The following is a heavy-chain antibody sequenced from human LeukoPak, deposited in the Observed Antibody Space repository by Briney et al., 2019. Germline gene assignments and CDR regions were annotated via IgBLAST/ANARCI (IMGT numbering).Heavy chain of an antibody. V-gene: IGHV3-53*01. CDR3: RGDSSY. CDR1: RFTVNSNY. Sequence: PGGSLILSCAAYRFTVNSNYMNTVRQAPGKGQEWVSLIYSGGITYYADSVKGRFTISSDNSHNTQYPQMPSLRADGPVLLYCRGDSSYWGQGGLVGVCS. D-gene: IGHD2-21*01. J-gene: IGHJ4*02. CDR2: IYSGGIT.